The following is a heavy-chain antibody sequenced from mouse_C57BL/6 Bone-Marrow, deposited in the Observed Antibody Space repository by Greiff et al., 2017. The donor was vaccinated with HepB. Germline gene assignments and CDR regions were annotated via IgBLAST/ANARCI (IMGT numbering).Heavy chain of an antibody. Sequence: EVQRVESGPGLVKPSQSLSLTCSVTGYSITSGYYWNWIRQFPGNKLEWMGYISYDGSNNYNPSLKNRISITRDTSKNQFFLKLNSVTTEDTATYYCARDQAYGNYAMDYWGQGTSVTVSS. CDR3: ARDQAYGNYAMDY. CDR1: GYSITSGYY. J-gene: IGHJ4*01. V-gene: IGHV3-6*01. D-gene: IGHD2-1*01. CDR2: ISYDGSN.